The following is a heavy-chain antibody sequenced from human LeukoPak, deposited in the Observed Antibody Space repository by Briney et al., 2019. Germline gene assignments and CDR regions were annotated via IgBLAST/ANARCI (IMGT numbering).Heavy chain of an antibody. Sequence: GGSLRLSCAASGFTVSSNYMSWVRQAPGKGLEWVSVIYSGASTYYADSVKGRFTISRDNSKNTLYLQMNSLRAEDTAVYYCASSSTWYYFDYWGQGTLVTVSS. CDR2: IYSGAST. CDR3: ASSSTWYYFDY. D-gene: IGHD6-19*01. J-gene: IGHJ4*02. CDR1: GFTVSSNY. V-gene: IGHV3-66*01.